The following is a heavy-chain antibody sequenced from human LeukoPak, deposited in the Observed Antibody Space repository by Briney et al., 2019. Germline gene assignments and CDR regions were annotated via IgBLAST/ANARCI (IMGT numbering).Heavy chain of an antibody. CDR2: IYHSGST. V-gene: IGHV4-38-2*02. CDR3: ARGGRRWLAPTRFDY. Sequence: PSETLSLTCTVSGYSISSGYYWGWIRQPPGKGLEWIGSIYHSGSTYYNPSLKSRVTISVDTSKNQFSLKLSSVTAAGTAVYYCARGGRRWLAPTRFDYWGQGTLVTVSS. J-gene: IGHJ4*02. D-gene: IGHD5-24*01. CDR1: GYSISSGYY.